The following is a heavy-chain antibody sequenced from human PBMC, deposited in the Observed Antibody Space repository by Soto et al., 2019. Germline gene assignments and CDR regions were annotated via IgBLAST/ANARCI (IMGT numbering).Heavy chain of an antibody. V-gene: IGHV4-31*03. D-gene: IGHD5-18*01. CDR3: ARDTGKEYSYGYWFDP. J-gene: IGHJ5*02. CDR1: GGSISSGGYY. CDR2: IYYSGST. Sequence: QVQLQESGPGLVKPSQTLSLTCTVSGGSISSGGYYWSWTRQHPGKGLEWIGYIYYSGSTYYNPSLKSRVTISVDTSKNQFSLKLSSVTAADTAVYYCARDTGKEYSYGYWFDPWGQGTLVTVSS.